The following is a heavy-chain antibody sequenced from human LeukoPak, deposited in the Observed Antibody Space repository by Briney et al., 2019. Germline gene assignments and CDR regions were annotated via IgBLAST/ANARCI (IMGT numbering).Heavy chain of an antibody. CDR1: GGSFSGYY. V-gene: IGHV4-34*01. Sequence: SETLSLTCAVYGGSFSGYYWSWIRQPPGKGLEWIGEINHSGSTNYNPSLKSRVTISVDTSKNQFSLKLSSVTAADTAVYYCARARPTYYYGMDVWGQGTTVTVSS. CDR3: ARARPTYYYGMDV. J-gene: IGHJ6*02. CDR2: INHSGST.